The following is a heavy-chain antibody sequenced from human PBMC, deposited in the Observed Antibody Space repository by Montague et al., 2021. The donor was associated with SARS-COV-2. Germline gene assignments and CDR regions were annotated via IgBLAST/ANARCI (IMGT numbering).Heavy chain of an antibody. CDR2: RYYRPRRFN. CDR1: GDSVAGEKAR. CDR3: ARATEWRGYYYYYYMDV. D-gene: IGHD1-14*01. Sequence: CAISGDSVAGEKARCKWEGQTPESQLEWQGRRYYRPRRFNDYAVSIRSRITINPDTSKNQFSLQLNSVTPEDTAVYYCARATEWRGYYYYYYMDVWGKGTTVTVSS. V-gene: IGHV6-1*01. J-gene: IGHJ6*03.